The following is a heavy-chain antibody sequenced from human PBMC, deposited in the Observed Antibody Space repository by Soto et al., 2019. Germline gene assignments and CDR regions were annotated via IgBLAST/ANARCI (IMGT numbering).Heavy chain of an antibody. CDR1: GYTFASYG. J-gene: IGHJ6*02. CDR2: ISPYDGYT. D-gene: IGHD3-22*01. CDR3: ARGGYYDSSGARNYYFYGMNV. Sequence: QVQLVQSGAEVKKPGASVKVSCKASGYTFASYGINWVRQAPGQGLEWLGWISPYDGYTHYAQLRQGSVSMTTDTSTKTTYMELRSLRSDDTAMYYCARGGYYDSSGARNYYFYGMNVWGQGTTVTVSS. V-gene: IGHV1-18*01.